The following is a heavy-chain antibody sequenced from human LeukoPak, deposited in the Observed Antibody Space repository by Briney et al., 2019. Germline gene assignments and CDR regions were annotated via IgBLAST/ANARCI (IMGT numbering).Heavy chain of an antibody. J-gene: IGHJ4*02. CDR3: ASDYTAMAAFGY. Sequence: ASVKVSCKASGYTFTGYYMHWVRQAHGQGLEWMGRINPNSGGTNYAQKFQGRVTMTRDTSISTAYMELSRLRSDDAAVYYCASDYTAMAAFGYWGQGTLVTVSS. V-gene: IGHV1-2*06. CDR2: INPNSGGT. CDR1: GYTFTGYY. D-gene: IGHD5-18*01.